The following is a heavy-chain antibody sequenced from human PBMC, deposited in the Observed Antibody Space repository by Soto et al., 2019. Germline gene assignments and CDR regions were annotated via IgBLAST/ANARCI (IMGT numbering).Heavy chain of an antibody. J-gene: IGHJ4*02. V-gene: IGHV1-18*01. CDR1: GYTFTSYG. CDR3: ARGPDYAGYFDY. CDR2: ISAYNGNT. D-gene: IGHD4-17*01. Sequence: ASVKVSCKASGYTFTSYGISWVRQAPGQGLEWMGWISAYNGNTNYAQNLQGRVTVTTDTSTSTAYMELRSLRSDDTALYYCARGPDYAGYFDYWGRGTLVTVSS.